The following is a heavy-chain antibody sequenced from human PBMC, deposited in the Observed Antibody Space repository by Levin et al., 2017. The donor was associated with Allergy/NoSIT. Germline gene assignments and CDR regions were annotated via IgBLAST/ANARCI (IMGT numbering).Heavy chain of an antibody. D-gene: IGHD2-2*01. Sequence: PGGSLRLSCAASGFTFRNYWLSWVRQAPGKGLEWVAIIKQDETEKYYVDSVKGRFTISRDNTKNSLFLQMNSLRAEDTAVYYCAKMGILVSAAVNWFDPRGQGTLVTVSS. CDR3: AKMGILVSAAVNWFDP. V-gene: IGHV3-7*01. CDR1: GFTFRNYW. CDR2: IKQDETEK. J-gene: IGHJ5*02.